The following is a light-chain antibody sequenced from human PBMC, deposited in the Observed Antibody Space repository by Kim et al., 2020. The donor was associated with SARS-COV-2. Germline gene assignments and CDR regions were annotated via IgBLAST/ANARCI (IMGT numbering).Light chain of an antibody. J-gene: IGKJ2*01. CDR1: QSISNY. Sequence: SASLGDRVTITCRASQSISNYLNWYQQKPGKALKLLIYAASSLQSGVPSRFSGSGSGTDFTLTISSLQPEDFATYYCQQSYSTPYTFGQGTKLEI. CDR3: QQSYSTPYT. CDR2: AAS. V-gene: IGKV1-39*01.